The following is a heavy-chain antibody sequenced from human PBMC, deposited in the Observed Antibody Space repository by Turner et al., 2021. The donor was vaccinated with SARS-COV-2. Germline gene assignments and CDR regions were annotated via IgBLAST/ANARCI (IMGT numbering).Heavy chain of an antibody. CDR1: GFTFSDAW. CDR3: ATEPLDY. CDR2: IKTNTRGGTT. Sequence: EVQLVESGGGLVQPGGSLRFSCAAPGFTFSDAWRGWVRQAPGKGLEWVGHIKTNTRGGTTADTAPVNGRFTISRDDSKNTLYLRMNSLKSEDTAVYYCATEPLDYWGQGILVTVSS. V-gene: IGHV3-15*01. J-gene: IGHJ4*02.